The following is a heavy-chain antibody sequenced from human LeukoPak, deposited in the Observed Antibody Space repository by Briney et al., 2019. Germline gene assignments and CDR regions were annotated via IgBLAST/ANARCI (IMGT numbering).Heavy chain of an antibody. D-gene: IGHD3-10*01. CDR1: GFTFSSYD. Sequence: GGSLRLSCAASGFTFSSYDMHWVRQATGKGLEWVSGTGTAGDTYYPGSVKGRFTISRENAKNSLYLQMNSLRAGDTAVYYCARGVDYGSGSYLYDYWGQGTLVTVSS. V-gene: IGHV3-13*01. CDR2: TGTAGDT. CDR3: ARGVDYGSGSYLYDY. J-gene: IGHJ4*02.